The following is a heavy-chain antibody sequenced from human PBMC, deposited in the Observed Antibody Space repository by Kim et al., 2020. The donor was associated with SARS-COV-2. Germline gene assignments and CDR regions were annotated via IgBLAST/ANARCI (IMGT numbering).Heavy chain of an antibody. J-gene: IGHJ4*02. CDR2: ISYDGSNK. CDR1: GFTFSSYG. CDR3: AKDRGDLGSGSYLDY. Sequence: GGSLRLSCAASGFTFSSYGMHWVRQAPGKGLEWVAVISYDGSNKYYADSVKGRFTISRDNSKNTLYLQMNSLRAEDTAVYYCAKDRGDLGSGSYLDYWGQGTLVTVSS. D-gene: IGHD1-26*01. V-gene: IGHV3-30*18.